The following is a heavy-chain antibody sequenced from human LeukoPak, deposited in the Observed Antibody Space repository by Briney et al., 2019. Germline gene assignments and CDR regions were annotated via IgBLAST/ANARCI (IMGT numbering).Heavy chain of an antibody. J-gene: IGHJ4*02. D-gene: IGHD2-21*02. Sequence: EGSLRLSCAASGFTFSSYWMHWVRQAPGKGLVWVSRINNDGSSTSYADSVKGRFTISRDNAKNTLYLQMNSLRAEDTAVFYCARGLPGDYWGQGTLVTVSS. CDR3: ARGLPGDY. CDR1: GFTFSSYW. CDR2: INNDGSST. V-gene: IGHV3-74*01.